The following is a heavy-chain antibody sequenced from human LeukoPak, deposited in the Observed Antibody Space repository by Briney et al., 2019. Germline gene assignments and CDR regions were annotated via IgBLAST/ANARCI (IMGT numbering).Heavy chain of an antibody. Sequence: ASVKVSCKASGYTFTSYGISWVRQAPGQGLEWMGWISAYNGNTNYAQKLQGRVTMTTDTSTSTAYMELRSLRSDDTAVYYCARISAWVAAAGTMNGDDWFDPWGQGTLVTVSS. D-gene: IGHD6-13*01. CDR2: ISAYNGNT. V-gene: IGHV1-18*01. J-gene: IGHJ5*02. CDR3: ARISAWVAAAGTMNGDDWFDP. CDR1: GYTFTSYG.